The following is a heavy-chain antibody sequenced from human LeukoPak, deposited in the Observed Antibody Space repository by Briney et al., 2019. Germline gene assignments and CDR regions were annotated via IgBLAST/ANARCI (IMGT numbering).Heavy chain of an antibody. D-gene: IGHD3-10*01. V-gene: IGHV3-53*01. Sequence: GGSLRLSCAASGFTFSIYTMNWVRQAPGKGLEWVSVIYSGGSTYYADSVKGRFTISRDNSKNTLYLQMNSLRAEDTAVYYCARGPIVRGSWFDPWGQGTLVTVSS. J-gene: IGHJ5*02. CDR1: GFTFSIYT. CDR2: IYSGGST. CDR3: ARGPIVRGSWFDP.